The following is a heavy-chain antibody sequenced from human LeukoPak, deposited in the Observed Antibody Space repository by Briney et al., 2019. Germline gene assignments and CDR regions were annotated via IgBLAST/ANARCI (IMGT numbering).Heavy chain of an antibody. CDR1: GFTFTNYW. CDR3: ARDDLLHRNWFDP. Sequence: GGSLRLSCAASGFTFTNYWMHWVRQAPGKGLVWVSRINSDGHTTTYADSVKGRFTIYRDNSKNSLYLQMNSLRVEDTAFYYCARDDLLHRNWFDPWGQGTLVTVSS. J-gene: IGHJ5*02. V-gene: IGHV3-74*01. CDR2: INSDGHTT. D-gene: IGHD3-22*01.